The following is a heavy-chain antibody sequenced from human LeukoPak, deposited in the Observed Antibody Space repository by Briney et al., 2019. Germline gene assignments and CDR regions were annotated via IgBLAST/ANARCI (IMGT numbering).Heavy chain of an antibody. D-gene: IGHD1-26*01. CDR2: VSGSGTST. V-gene: IGHV3-23*01. CDR1: GFTFINYG. CDR3: ARVGGFEWELLHDY. J-gene: IGHJ4*02. Sequence: GGSLRLSCAGSGFTFINYGMIWVRQAPGKGLEWVSSVSGSGTSTHYADSVKGRFTITRDNSKNTLYLQMNSLRAEDTAVYYCARVGGFEWELLHDYWGQGTLVTVSS.